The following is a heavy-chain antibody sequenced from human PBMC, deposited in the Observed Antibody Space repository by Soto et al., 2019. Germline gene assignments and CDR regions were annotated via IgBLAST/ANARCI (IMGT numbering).Heavy chain of an antibody. CDR2: ISYDGSNT. D-gene: IGHD1-26*01. J-gene: IGHJ4*02. Sequence: GGSMRLSCVASGFTFSSYGMHWVRQAPGKGLEWVVIISYDGSNTYYADSVKGRFTISRDNSKNTLYLQMNSLRAEDTSVYYCAKEGGLSGSYYISSSYYFDYWGQGT. CDR1: GFTFSSYG. V-gene: IGHV3-30*18. CDR3: AKEGGLSGSYYISSSYYFDY.